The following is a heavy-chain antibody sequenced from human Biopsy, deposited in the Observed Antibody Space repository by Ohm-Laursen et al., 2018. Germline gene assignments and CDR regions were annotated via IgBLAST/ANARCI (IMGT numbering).Heavy chain of an antibody. J-gene: IGHJ6*02. Sequence: SGTLSLTCAVSGYSVTNDYYWGWIRQPPGKGLEWIGNIYYDGITYYNPSLKSRDAMSVDTAKNQFSPRLTSVTAADTAVYYCARVAGGYAYYYGMDVWGPGTTVIVSS. CDR1: GYSVTNDYY. CDR2: IYYDGIT. CDR3: ARVAGGYAYYYGMDV. V-gene: IGHV4-38-2*01. D-gene: IGHD5-12*01.